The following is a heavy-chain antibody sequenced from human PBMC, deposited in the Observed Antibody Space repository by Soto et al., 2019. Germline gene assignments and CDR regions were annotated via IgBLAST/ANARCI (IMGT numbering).Heavy chain of an antibody. Sequence: GGSLRLSCAASGFTFSTYGMHWVRQAPGKGLEWVAVISYDGSDKSYGDSVKGRFTISRDDSKNTLSLQMNRLRAEDTAIYYCAILIGHNGMDVWGQGATVTVSS. CDR2: ISYDGSDK. CDR3: AILIGHNGMDV. CDR1: GFTFSTYG. J-gene: IGHJ6*02. V-gene: IGHV3-30*03.